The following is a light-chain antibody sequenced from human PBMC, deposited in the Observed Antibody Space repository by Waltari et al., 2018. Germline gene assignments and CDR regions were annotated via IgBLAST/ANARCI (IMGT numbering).Light chain of an antibody. J-gene: IGLJ1*01. Sequence: QSALTQPASVSGSPGQSITLSCTGTSSDVGGYNYVSGYQQHPGKAPKLMIYDDSNRPSGVSNRFSGSKSGNTASLTISGLQAEDEADYYCTSYTSSSSLVFGTGTKVTVL. V-gene: IGLV2-14*01. CDR1: SSDVGGYNY. CDR2: DDS. CDR3: TSYTSSSSLV.